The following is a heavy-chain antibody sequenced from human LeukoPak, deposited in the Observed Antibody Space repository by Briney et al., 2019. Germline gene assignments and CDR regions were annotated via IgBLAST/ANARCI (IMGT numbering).Heavy chain of an antibody. Sequence: SETLSLTCTVSGGSISSYYWSWIRQPPGKGLEWIGYIYYSGSTNYDPSLKSRVTISVDTSKNQFSLKLRSVTAADTAVYYCARVTGYMIEDYFDYWGQGTLVTVSS. V-gene: IGHV4-59*01. J-gene: IGHJ4*02. CDR3: ARVTGYMIEDYFDY. CDR2: IYYSGST. CDR1: GGSISSYY. D-gene: IGHD3-22*01.